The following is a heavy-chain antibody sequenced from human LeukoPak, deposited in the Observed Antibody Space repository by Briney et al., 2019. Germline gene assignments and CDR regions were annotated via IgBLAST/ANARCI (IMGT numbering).Heavy chain of an antibody. CDR3: ASTHSSGWYDDWFDP. CDR1: GFTFTSSA. D-gene: IGHD6-19*01. V-gene: IGHV1-58*02. CDR2: IVVGSGNT. J-gene: IGHJ5*02. Sequence: PGTSVKVSCKASGFTFTSSAMQWVRQARGQRLEWIGWIVVGSGNTNYAQKFQERVTITRDMSTSTAYIELSSLRSEDTAVYYCASTHSSGWYDDWFDPWGQGTLVTVSS.